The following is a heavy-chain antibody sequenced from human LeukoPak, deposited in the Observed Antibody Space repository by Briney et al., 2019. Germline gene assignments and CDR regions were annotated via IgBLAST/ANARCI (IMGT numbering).Heavy chain of an antibody. J-gene: IGHJ3*02. Sequence: PSETLSLTFTVSGYSISSGYYWDWIRQPPGKGLEWIGSIYHSGSIYYNPSLKSRVTISVDTSKNQFSLKLSSVTAADTAVYYCAREGVLGAFDIWGQGTMVTVSS. CDR1: GYSISSGYY. CDR2: IYHSGSI. D-gene: IGHD2/OR15-2a*01. V-gene: IGHV4-38-2*02. CDR3: AREGVLGAFDI.